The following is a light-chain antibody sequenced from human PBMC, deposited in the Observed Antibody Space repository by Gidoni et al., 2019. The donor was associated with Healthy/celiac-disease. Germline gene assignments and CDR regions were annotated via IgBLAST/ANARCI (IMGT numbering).Light chain of an antibody. J-gene: IGKJ3*01. Sequence: DIQMTQSPSSLSASVGDKVTITCRASQSISSYLNWYQQKPGQAAKLLIYAASSFQRGGPSRFSGSGAWTDFSLTISSLQPEDFATYYCQQRYSTPHTFGPGTKVDIK. CDR2: AAS. CDR1: QSISSY. CDR3: QQRYSTPHT. V-gene: IGKV1-39*01.